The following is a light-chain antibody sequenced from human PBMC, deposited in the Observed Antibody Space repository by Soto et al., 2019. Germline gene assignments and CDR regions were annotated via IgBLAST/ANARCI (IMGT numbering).Light chain of an antibody. V-gene: IGKV4-1*01. CDR1: QSVLSSSNNKNY. CDR2: WAS. J-gene: IGKJ1*01. CDR3: QQSYSTPWT. Sequence: DIVMTQSPDSLAVSLGERATINCKSSQSVLSSSNNKNYLAWFQQKPGQPPKLLIYWASTRESGVPDRFSGSGSGTDFTLTISSLQAEDVAVYYCQQSYSTPWTFGQGTKMEIK.